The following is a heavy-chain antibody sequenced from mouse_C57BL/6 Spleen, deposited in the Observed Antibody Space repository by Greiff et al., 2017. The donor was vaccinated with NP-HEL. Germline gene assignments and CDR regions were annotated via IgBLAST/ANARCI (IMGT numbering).Heavy chain of an antibody. D-gene: IGHD1-1*01. V-gene: IGHV1-15*01. CDR2: IDPETGGT. CDR3: TPTNSPITTVVAMDY. J-gene: IGHJ4*01. CDR1: GYTFTDYE. Sequence: QVQLQQSGAELVRPGASVTLSCKASGYTFTDYEMHWVKQTPVHGLEWIGAIDPETGGTAYNQKFQGKAILTADKSSSTAYMELRSLTSEDSAVYYCTPTNSPITTVVAMDYWGQGTSVTVSS.